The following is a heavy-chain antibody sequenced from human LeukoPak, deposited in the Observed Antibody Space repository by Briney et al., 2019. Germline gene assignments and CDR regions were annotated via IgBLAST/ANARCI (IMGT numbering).Heavy chain of an antibody. CDR3: AGEIGWFGEHL. CDR2: ISYDGSNK. CDR1: GFTFSSYA. J-gene: IGHJ4*02. D-gene: IGHD3-10*01. V-gene: IGHV3-30*04. Sequence: GGSLRLSCAASGFTFSSYAMHWVRQAPGKGLEWVAVISYDGSNKYYADSVKGRFTISRDNSKNTLYLQMNSLRAEDTAVYYCAGEIGWFGEHLWGQGTLVTVSS.